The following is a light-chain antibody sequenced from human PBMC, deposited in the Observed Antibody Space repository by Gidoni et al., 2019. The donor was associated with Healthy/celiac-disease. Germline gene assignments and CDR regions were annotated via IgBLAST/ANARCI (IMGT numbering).Light chain of an antibody. Sequence: EIVMTQSPLSLPVTPGEPASISCRSSQSLLHSNGYNYLDWYLQKPGQSPQLLIYLGSNRASGVPDRFSGSGSGTDFTLKISRVEAEYVGVYYCMQALQTPLYTFXQXTKLEIK. CDR2: LGS. V-gene: IGKV2-28*01. CDR1: QSLLHSNGYNY. J-gene: IGKJ2*01. CDR3: MQALQTPLYT.